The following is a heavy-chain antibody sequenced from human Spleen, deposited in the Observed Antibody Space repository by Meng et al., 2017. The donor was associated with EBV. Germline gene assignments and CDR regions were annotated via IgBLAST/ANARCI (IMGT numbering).Heavy chain of an antibody. V-gene: IGHV4-34*01. D-gene: IGHD1-1*01. Sequence: GAVRFKGSETRSRSCAVYGGSFSGYYWNWTRQPPGKGLEWIGESNHSGSTDYNPSLKSRVTISVDTSKNQFSLKLSSVTAADTAVYYCARGGKQQLVRRNWFDPWGQGTLVTVSS. CDR1: GGSFSGYY. CDR3: ARGGKQQLVRRNWFDP. CDR2: SNHSGST. J-gene: IGHJ5*02.